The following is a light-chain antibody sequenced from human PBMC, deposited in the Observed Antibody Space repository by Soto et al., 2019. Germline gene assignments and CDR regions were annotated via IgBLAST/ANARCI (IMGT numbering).Light chain of an antibody. CDR2: EVS. J-gene: IGLJ1*01. CDR3: SSYTSSSSYV. CDR1: SSDVGGYND. V-gene: IGLV2-14*01. Sequence: QSALTQPASVSGSPGQSITISCTGTSSDVGGYNDVSWYQQHPVKAPKLMIYEVSNRPSGVSNRFSGSKSGNTASLTISGLQAEDEADYYCSSYTSSSSYVFGTGTKVTVL.